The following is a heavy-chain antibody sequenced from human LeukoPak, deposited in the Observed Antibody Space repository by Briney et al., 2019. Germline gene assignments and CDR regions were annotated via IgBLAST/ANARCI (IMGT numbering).Heavy chain of an antibody. CDR1: GGSFSGYY. Sequence: SETLSLTCAVYGGSFSGYYWNWIRQPPGKGLEWIGYIYYSGSTNYNPSLKSRVTISVDTSKNQFSLKLSSVTAADTAVYYCARGTERGSYYNYWGQGTLVTVSS. D-gene: IGHD1-26*01. V-gene: IGHV4-59*01. CDR2: IYYSGST. J-gene: IGHJ4*02. CDR3: ARGTERGSYYNY.